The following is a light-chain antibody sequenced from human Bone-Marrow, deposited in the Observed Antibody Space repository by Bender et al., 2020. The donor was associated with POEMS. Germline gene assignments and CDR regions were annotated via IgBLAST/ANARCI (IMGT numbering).Light chain of an antibody. V-gene: IGLV2-14*01. CDR1: SNDVGVFKY. Sequence: QSALTQPASVSGSPGQSITVYCTGTSNDVGVFKYVSWYQQYPDKAPKLIIYEVSDRPSGVSHRFSGSKSGTSASLAITGLRAEDEGDYYCQSYDSSLNGLVFGGGTKLIVL. CDR3: QSYDSSLNGLV. CDR2: EVS. J-gene: IGLJ3*02.